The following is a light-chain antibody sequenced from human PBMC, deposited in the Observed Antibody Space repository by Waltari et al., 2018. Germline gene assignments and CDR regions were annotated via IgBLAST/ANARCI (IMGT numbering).Light chain of an antibody. CDR3: QQRTNWPLT. J-gene: IGKJ4*01. Sequence: EVVLTQSPATLSLSPGERATLSCRASQSDSYYLAWYQQKPGQAPRLLIYDASNRATGIPARFSGSGSGTDFTLTISSLEPEDFAVYYCQQRTNWPLTFGGGTKVEI. CDR1: QSDSYY. CDR2: DAS. V-gene: IGKV3-11*01.